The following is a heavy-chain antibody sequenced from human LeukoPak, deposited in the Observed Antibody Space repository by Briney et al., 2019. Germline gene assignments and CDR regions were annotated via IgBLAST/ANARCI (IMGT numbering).Heavy chain of an antibody. CDR2: ISAYNGDT. Sequence: GASVKVSCKASGYTFINYNIAGVRQAPGQGREWMGWISAYNGDTNYGQKVQGRVAMTTDTSTRTAYMELRGLRSDDTAVYYCARDVFEGFGERVIDAFDIWGQGTLVTVSS. CDR1: GYTFINYN. CDR3: ARDVFEGFGERVIDAFDI. V-gene: IGHV1-18*01. J-gene: IGHJ3*02. D-gene: IGHD3-10*01.